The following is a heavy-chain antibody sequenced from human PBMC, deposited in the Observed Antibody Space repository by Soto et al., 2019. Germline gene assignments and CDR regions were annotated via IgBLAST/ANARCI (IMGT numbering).Heavy chain of an antibody. CDR3: ARVSRIAARPPNLDY. J-gene: IGHJ4*02. CDR1: GXTFTGYD. V-gene: IGHV1-8*01. Sequence: GASVMVSCTASGXTFTGYDINWVRQATGQGLEWMGWMNPNSGNTGYAQKFQGRVTMTRNTSISTAYMELSSLRSEDTAVYYCARVSRIAARPPNLDYWGQGTLVTVSS. D-gene: IGHD6-6*01. CDR2: MNPNSGNT.